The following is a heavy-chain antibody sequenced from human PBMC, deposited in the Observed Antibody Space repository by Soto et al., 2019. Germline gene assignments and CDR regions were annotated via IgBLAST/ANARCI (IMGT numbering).Heavy chain of an antibody. CDR2: TYYRSKWYN. Sequence: SQTLSLTCAISGDSVSSNSAACNWIRQSPSRGLEWLGRTYYRSKWYNDYAVSVKSRITINPDTSKNHFSLQLNSVTPEDTALYYCARGDYDSSGCLGYFQHWGQGTLVTVSS. CDR3: ARGDYDSSGCLGYFQH. D-gene: IGHD3-22*01. J-gene: IGHJ1*01. V-gene: IGHV6-1*01. CDR1: GDSVSSNSAA.